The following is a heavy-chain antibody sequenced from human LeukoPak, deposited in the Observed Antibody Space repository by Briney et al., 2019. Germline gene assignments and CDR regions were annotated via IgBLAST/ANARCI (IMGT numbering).Heavy chain of an antibody. CDR1: GFTFSSYS. D-gene: IGHD4-17*01. CDR2: ISSSSTYL. J-gene: IGHJ4*02. V-gene: IGHV3-21*01. CDR3: VRDRDYGDYPSSRRF. Sequence: GGSLRLSCAASGFTFSSYSMNWVRQAPGKGLGWVSSISSSSTYLYYPDSLKGRFTISRDNAKNSLYLQMNSLRVEDTAVYYCVRDRDYGDYPSSRRFWGQGTLVTVSS.